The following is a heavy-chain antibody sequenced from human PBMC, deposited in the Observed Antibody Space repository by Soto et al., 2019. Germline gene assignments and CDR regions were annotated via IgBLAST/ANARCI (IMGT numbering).Heavy chain of an antibody. CDR3: ARVGYSYGFNFDY. J-gene: IGHJ4*02. V-gene: IGHV4-59*01. CDR2: IYYSGST. Sequence: PWETLSLTCTVSGGSISSYYWSWIRQPPGKGLEWIGYIYYSGSTNYNPSLKSRVTISVDTSKNQFSLKLSSVTAADTAVYYCARVGYSYGFNFDYWAQRTLVTVSS. D-gene: IGHD5-18*01. CDR1: GGSISSYY.